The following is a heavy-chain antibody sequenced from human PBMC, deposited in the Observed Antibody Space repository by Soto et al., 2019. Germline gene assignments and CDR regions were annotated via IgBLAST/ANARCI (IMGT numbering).Heavy chain of an antibody. CDR1: GGTFSSYR. D-gene: IGHD6-13*01. V-gene: IGHV1-69*01. J-gene: IGHJ4*02. CDR3: VRDSGAKLRSS. CDR2: IVPIYRTA. Sequence: QVQLVQSGAEVKKPGSSVKVSCKASGGTFSSYRINWVRQAPGQGLEWVGGIVPIYRTADYAQKFQGRVTITADESARTSYMGLRSLKSQDTAVYYCVRDSGAKLRSSWGQGTLVTVSS.